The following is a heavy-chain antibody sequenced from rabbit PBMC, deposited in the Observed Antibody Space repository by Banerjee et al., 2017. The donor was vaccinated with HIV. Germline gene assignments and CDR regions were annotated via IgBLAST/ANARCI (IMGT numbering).Heavy chain of an antibody. CDR2: INAVTGKA. D-gene: IGHD6-1*01. Sequence: QEQLVESGGGLVKPEGSLKLSCTASGFSFSNKAVVCWVRQAPGKGLEWIACINAVTGKAVYASWAKGRFTFSKTSSTTVTLQMTSLTAADTATYFCARADADTTNAHRLWGPGTLVTVS. CDR3: ARADADTTNAHRL. CDR1: GFSFSNKAV. J-gene: IGHJ4*01. V-gene: IGHV1S45*01.